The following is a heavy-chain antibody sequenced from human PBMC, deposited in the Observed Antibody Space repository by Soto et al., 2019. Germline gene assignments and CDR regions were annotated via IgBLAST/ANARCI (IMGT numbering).Heavy chain of an antibody. J-gene: IGHJ6*02. CDR1: GFTFSSYG. V-gene: IGHV3-30*03. D-gene: IGHD1-1*01. CDR3: AEGAGENHCNCCIDV. CDR2: ISYDGSNK. Sequence: GGSLRLSCAASGFTFSSYGMHWVRQAPGKGLEWVAVISYDGSNKYYADSVKGRFTISRDNSKNTLYLQMNSLRAEDTALYYCAEGAGENHCNCCIDVWGQGTTVTVSS.